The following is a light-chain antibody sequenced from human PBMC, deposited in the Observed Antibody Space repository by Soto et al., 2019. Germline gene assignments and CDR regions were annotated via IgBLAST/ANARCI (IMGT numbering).Light chain of an antibody. CDR2: DSS. CDR1: QNVSFY. J-gene: IGKJ1*01. Sequence: LTQSPATLSLSPGDRAALSCRASQNVSFYLTWYQQRRGQSPRLLIYDSSVRATGTPGRFSGSGSGTDFTLTISRLDPEDFAVYYCQHYVTSLTTFGQGTKVEVK. V-gene: IGKV3-11*01. CDR3: QHYVTSLTT.